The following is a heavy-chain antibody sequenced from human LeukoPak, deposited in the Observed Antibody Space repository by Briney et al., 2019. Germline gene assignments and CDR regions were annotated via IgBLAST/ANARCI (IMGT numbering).Heavy chain of an antibody. D-gene: IGHD6-19*01. Sequence: SETLSLTCAVYGGSFSGYYWSWIRQPPGKGLEWIGEINHSGSTNYNPSLKSRVTISVDTSKNQFSLKLSSVTAADTAVYYRARGLAGSGWSSWGQGTMVTVSS. V-gene: IGHV4-34*01. J-gene: IGHJ3*01. CDR2: INHSGST. CDR1: GGSFSGYY. CDR3: ARGLAGSGWSS.